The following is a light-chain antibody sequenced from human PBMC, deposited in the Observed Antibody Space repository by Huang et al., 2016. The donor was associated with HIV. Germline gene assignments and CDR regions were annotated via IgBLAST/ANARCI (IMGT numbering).Light chain of an antibody. CDR3: QQYDTLPRT. CDR1: QSIRTND. V-gene: IGKV3-20*01. Sequence: EIVLTQSPGTLSLSPGERVTLSCRASQSIRTNDLAWFQQKPGQAPRLLVYGASSRATGIPDRCSGTGSGTDFTLSIGRLEPEDSALYYCQQYDTLPRTFGQGTKVEIK. CDR2: GAS. J-gene: IGKJ1*01.